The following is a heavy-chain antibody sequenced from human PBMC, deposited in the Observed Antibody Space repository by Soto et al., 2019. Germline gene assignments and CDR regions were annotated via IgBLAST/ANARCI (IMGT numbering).Heavy chain of an antibody. V-gene: IGHV3-30-3*01. CDR1: GFTFSRYA. CDR2: MSFDGSHK. J-gene: IGHJ4*02. D-gene: IGHD4-17*01. Sequence: QVHLVESGGGVVQPGRSLRLSCAASGFTFSRYAMHWVRQAPGKGLEWVAVMSFDGSHKYYADSVKGPFTISRDNSKNTLYLQMNSLRADDTAVYYCARGLAADYGDYVYLDYWGQGTLVTVSS. CDR3: ARGLAADYGDYVYLDY.